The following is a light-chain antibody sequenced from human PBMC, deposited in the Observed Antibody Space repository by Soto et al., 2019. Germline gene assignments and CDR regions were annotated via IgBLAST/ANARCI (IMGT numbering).Light chain of an antibody. Sequence: DIQMTQSPSTLSASVGDRVTITCRASESISSWLAWYQQKPGKAPKLLIYKASTLDSGVPSRFSGSGSGTEFTLPISSLQPDDFAIYYCQQYNTYSPYTFGQGTKLEIK. CDR2: KAS. J-gene: IGKJ2*01. CDR3: QQYNTYSPYT. CDR1: ESISSW. V-gene: IGKV1-5*03.